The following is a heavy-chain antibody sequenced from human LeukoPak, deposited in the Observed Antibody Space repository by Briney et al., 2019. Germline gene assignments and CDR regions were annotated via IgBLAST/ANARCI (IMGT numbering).Heavy chain of an antibody. D-gene: IGHD3-22*01. Sequence: PSETLSLTCAVYGGSFSGYYWSWIRQPPGKGLEWIGEINHSGSTNYNPSLKSRVTISVDTSKSQFSLKLSSVTAADTAVYYCARGLTRGIVVVISYFDYWGQGTLVTVSS. CDR1: GGSFSGYY. CDR2: INHSGST. J-gene: IGHJ4*02. CDR3: ARGLTRGIVVVISYFDY. V-gene: IGHV4-34*01.